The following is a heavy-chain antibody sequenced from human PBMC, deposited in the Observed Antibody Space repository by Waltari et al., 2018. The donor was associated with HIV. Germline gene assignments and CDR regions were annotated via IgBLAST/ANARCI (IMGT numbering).Heavy chain of an antibody. D-gene: IGHD4-17*01. CDR3: VRVMSGDYRSSWFDP. V-gene: IGHV4-4*02. CDR1: GGSISSYNW. CDR2: MYHSGST. Sequence: QVQLQESGPGLVKPSETLSLTCAVSGGSISSYNWWTWVRQAPGKGLELIGEMYHSGSTNYNPSLRSRVTISVDKSKNQFSLRLTSVTAADTAVYYCVRVMSGDYRSSWFDPWGQGTLVTVSS. J-gene: IGHJ5*02.